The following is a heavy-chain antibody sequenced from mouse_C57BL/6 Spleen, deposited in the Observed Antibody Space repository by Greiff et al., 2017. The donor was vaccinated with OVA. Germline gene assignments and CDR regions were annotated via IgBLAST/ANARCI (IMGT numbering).Heavy chain of an antibody. D-gene: IGHD2-4*01. V-gene: IGHV2-9*01. CDR3: AKHGYYDYDGFAY. CDR1: GFSLTSYG. Sequence: QVQLQQSGPGLVAPSPSLSITCTVSGFSLTSYGVDWVRQPPGKGLEWLGVIGGGGSTNYNSALMSSLSISKDNSRSQVILRRNRLQTDDTAMYCCAKHGYYDYDGFAYWGQGTLVTVSA. CDR2: IGGGGST. J-gene: IGHJ3*01.